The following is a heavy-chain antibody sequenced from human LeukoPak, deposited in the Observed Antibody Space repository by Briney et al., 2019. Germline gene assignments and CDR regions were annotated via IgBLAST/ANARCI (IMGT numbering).Heavy chain of an antibody. D-gene: IGHD3-22*01. J-gene: IGHJ4*02. CDR2: IYPGDSDT. CDR1: GYTFTNYW. Sequence: GESLKISCKASGYTFTNYWIGWGRQMPGKGLEWMGTIYPGDSDTRYRPSFQGQVTISADKSISTAYLQWSSLEASDTAVYYCARLGLEAHDNSGYYYFDYWGQGALVTVSS. CDR3: ARLGLEAHDNSGYYYFDY. V-gene: IGHV5-51*01.